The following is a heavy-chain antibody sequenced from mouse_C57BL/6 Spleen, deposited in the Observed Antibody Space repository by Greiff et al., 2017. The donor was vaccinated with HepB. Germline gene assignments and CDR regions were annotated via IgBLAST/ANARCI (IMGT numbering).Heavy chain of an antibody. D-gene: IGHD2-1*01. V-gene: IGHV1-82*01. J-gene: IGHJ4*01. CDR1: GYAFSSSW. CDR2: IYPGDGDT. Sequence: VKLMESGPELVKPGASVKISCKASGYAFSSSWMNWVKQRPGKGLEWIGRIYPGDGDTNYNGKFKGKATLTADKSSSTAYMQLSSLTSEDSAVYFCARWELPDYWGQGTSVTVSS. CDR3: ARWELPDY.